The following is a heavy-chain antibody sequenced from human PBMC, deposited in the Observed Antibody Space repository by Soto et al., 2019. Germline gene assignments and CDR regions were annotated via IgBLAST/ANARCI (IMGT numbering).Heavy chain of an antibody. V-gene: IGHV1-3*04. Sequence: QVQLVQSGAEVKKPGASVKVSCKASGITYTTYAIHWVRQAPGQGLEWMGWINTGNGNTRYSQRFQGRVTLTTDTSASTAYMDLSSLTSEDTAVYYCARAISGYGTWGQGALSTVSS. D-gene: IGHD5-12*01. CDR1: GITYTTYA. CDR2: INTGNGNT. CDR3: ARAISGYGT. J-gene: IGHJ5*02.